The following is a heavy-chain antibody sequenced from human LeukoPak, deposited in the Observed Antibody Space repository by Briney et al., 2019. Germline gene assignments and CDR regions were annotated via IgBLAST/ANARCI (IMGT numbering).Heavy chain of an antibody. D-gene: IGHD3-3*01. CDR3: ARGGGDFWSGSDY. Sequence: ASVKVSCKASGYTFTGYYMHWVRQAPGQGLEWMGWINPNSGGTNYAQKFQGKVTMTRDTSISTAYMELSSLRSDDTAVYYCARGGGDFWSGSDYWGQGTLVTVSS. CDR1: GYTFTGYY. J-gene: IGHJ4*02. CDR2: INPNSGGT. V-gene: IGHV1-2*02.